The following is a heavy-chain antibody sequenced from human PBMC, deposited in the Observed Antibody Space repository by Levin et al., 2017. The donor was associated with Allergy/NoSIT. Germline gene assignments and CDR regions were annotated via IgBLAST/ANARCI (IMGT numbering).Heavy chain of an antibody. CDR3: ARGRDDILTGYYENWFDP. D-gene: IGHD3-9*01. Sequence: GGSLRLSCAASGFTFSSYSMNWVRQAPGKGLEWVSYISSSSSTIYYADSVKGRFTISRDNAKNSLYLQMNSLRAEDTAVYYCARGRDDILTGYYENWFDPWGQGTLVTVSS. CDR1: GFTFSSYS. J-gene: IGHJ5*02. V-gene: IGHV3-48*04. CDR2: ISSSSSTI.